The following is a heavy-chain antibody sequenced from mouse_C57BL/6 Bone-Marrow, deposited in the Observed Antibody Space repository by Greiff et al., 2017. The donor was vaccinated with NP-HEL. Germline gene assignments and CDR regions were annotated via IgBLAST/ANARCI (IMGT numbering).Heavy chain of an antibody. J-gene: IGHJ3*01. CDR2: ISDGGSYT. CDR1: GFTFSSYA. Sequence: EVMLVESGGGLVKPGGSLKLSCAASGFTFSSYAMSWVRQTPEKRLEWVATISDGGSYTYYPDNVKGRFTISRDNAKNNLYLQMSHLKSEDTAMYYCARDGYYPAWFAYWGQGTLVTVSA. CDR3: ARDGYYPAWFAY. V-gene: IGHV5-4*01. D-gene: IGHD2-3*01.